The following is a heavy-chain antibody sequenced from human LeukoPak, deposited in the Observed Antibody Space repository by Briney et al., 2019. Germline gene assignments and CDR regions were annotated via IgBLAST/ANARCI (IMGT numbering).Heavy chain of an antibody. D-gene: IGHD5-24*01. Sequence: GGSLRLSCAASGFTFDDYAMHWVRQAPGKGLEWVSGISRNSGSIGYADSVKGRFTISRDNAKNSLYLQMNSLRAEDTALYYCAKVGKRWLLGFDPWGQGTLVTVSS. J-gene: IGHJ5*02. CDR2: ISRNSGSI. CDR1: GFTFDDYA. CDR3: AKVGKRWLLGFDP. V-gene: IGHV3-9*01.